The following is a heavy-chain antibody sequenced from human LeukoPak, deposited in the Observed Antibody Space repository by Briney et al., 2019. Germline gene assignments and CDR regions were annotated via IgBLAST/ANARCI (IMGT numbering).Heavy chain of an antibody. V-gene: IGHV3-30*03. J-gene: IGHJ4*02. CDR1: GFTFSSYG. CDR2: ISHDGSNK. Sequence: GGSLRLSCAASGFTFSSYGIHWVRQAPDKGLESLAVISHDGSNKNYADSVKGRFAISRGNSQNTLYLRMNSLRGEDTAVYYCARDWQLDYWGQGTLVTVSS. CDR3: ARDWQLDY.